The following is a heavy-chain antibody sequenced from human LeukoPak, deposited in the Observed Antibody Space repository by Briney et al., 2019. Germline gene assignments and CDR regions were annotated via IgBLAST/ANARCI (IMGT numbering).Heavy chain of an antibody. J-gene: IGHJ5*02. CDR3: ARDRAVYYDILTGAGDWFDP. CDR1: GGSFSGYY. V-gene: IGHV4-34*01. Sequence: SETLSLTCAVYGGSFSGYYWSWIRQSPGKGLEWIGEINHSGSTNYNPSLKSRVTMSVDTSKNQFSLKLSSVTAADTAVYYCARDRAVYYDILTGAGDWFDPWGQGTLVTVSS. CDR2: INHSGST. D-gene: IGHD3-9*01.